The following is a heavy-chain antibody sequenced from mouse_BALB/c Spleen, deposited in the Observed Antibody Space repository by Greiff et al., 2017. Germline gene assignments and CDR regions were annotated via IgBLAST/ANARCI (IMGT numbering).Heavy chain of an antibody. CDR2: ISSGGST. Sequence: VQVVESGGGLVKPGGSLKLSCAASGFTFSSYAMSWVRQTPEKRLEWVASISSGGSTYYPDSVKGRFTISRDNARNILYLQMSSLRSEDTAMYYCARITTGAMDYWGQGTSVTVSS. CDR1: GFTFSSYA. D-gene: IGHD2-4*01. V-gene: IGHV5-6-5*01. J-gene: IGHJ4*01. CDR3: ARITTGAMDY.